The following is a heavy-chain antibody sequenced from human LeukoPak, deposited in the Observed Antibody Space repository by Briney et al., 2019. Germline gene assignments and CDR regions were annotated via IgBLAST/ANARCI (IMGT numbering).Heavy chain of an antibody. V-gene: IGHV3-74*01. J-gene: IGHJ5*02. Sequence: PGGSLRLSCAASGFTFSSYWMHWVRQAPGKGLVWVSRINTDGSSTSYADSVKGRFTISRDNAKNTLYLQMNSLRAEDTAVYYCAKDQGQYSSNWYHWFDPWGQGTLVTVSS. CDR3: AKDQGQYSSNWYHWFDP. D-gene: IGHD6-13*01. CDR2: INTDGSST. CDR1: GFTFSSYW.